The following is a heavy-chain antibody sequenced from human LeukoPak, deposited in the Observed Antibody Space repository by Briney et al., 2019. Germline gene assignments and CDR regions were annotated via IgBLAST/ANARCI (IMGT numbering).Heavy chain of an antibody. D-gene: IGHD5-24*01. CDR3: ARDRMAAY. CDR1: GFTFSSYA. J-gene: IGHJ4*02. Sequence: GGSLRLSCAASGFTFSSYAMHWVRQAPGKGLEWVAVISYDGSNKYYADSVKGRFTISRDNSKNTLYLQMNSLRAEDTGVYYCARDRMAAYWGQGTLVTVSS. V-gene: IGHV3-30*04. CDR2: ISYDGSNK.